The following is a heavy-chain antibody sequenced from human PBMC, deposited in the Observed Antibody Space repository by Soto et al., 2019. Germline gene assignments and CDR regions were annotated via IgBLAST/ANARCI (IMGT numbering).Heavy chain of an antibody. Sequence: QVQLQESGPGLVKPSETLSLTCTVSGGSISSYYWSWIRQPPGKGLEWIGYIYYSGSTNYNPSLKSRVTISVDTSKNQFSLKLSSVTAADTVVYYCAGGGRWLQLPWYFDLWGRGTLVTVSS. J-gene: IGHJ2*01. D-gene: IGHD5-12*01. CDR3: AGGGRWLQLPWYFDL. CDR2: IYYSGST. CDR1: GGSISSYY. V-gene: IGHV4-59*01.